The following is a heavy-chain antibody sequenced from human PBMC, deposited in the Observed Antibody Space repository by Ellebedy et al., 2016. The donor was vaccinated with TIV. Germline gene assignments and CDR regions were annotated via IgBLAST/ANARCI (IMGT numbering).Heavy chain of an antibody. CDR3: AKDVWGVAASYYYYGMDV. J-gene: IGHJ6*02. CDR2: ISYDGSNK. V-gene: IGHV3-30-3*01. Sequence: GGSLRLSCAASGFTFSSYAMHWVRQAPGKGLEWVAIISYDGSNKYYEDSVKGRFTISRDNPKNTLYLQMNSLRAEDTAVYYCAKDVWGVAASYYYYGMDVWGQGTTVTVSS. CDR1: GFTFSSYA. D-gene: IGHD2-15*01.